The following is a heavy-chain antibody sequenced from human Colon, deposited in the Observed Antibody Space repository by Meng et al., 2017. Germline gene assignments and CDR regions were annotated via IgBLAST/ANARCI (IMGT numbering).Heavy chain of an antibody. CDR2: IYYSGST. J-gene: IGHJ4*02. CDR3: ARKRDGYNPFDD. D-gene: IGHD5-24*01. Sequence: QVQVQESGPGLVKPSDTLSLTCAVSGYSIISSNWWVWIRQPPGKGLEWIGYIYYSGSTDYNPSLKSRVTMSVDTSKNQFSLKLSSVTAVDTAVYYCARKRDGYNPFDDWGQGTLVTVSS. CDR1: GYSIISSNW. V-gene: IGHV4-28*01.